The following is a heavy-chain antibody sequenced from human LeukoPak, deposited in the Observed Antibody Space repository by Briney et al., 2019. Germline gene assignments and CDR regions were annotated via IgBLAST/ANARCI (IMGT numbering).Heavy chain of an antibody. CDR2: IIPIFGTA. D-gene: IGHD6-13*01. J-gene: IGHJ4*02. CDR3: ARTRSSSSSWYGQFDY. CDR1: GGTFSSYA. Sequence: ASVMVSCKASGGTFSSYAISWVRQAPGQGLEWMGGIIPIFGTANYAQKFQGRVTITADKSTSTAYMELSSLRSEDTAVYYCARTRSSSSSWYGQFDYWGQGTLVTVSS. V-gene: IGHV1-69*06.